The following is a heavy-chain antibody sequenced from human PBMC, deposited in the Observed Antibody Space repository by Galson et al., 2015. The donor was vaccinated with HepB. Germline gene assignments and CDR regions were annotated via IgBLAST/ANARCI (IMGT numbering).Heavy chain of an antibody. CDR1: GFTFSSYG. Sequence: SLRLSCAASGFTFSSYGMHWVRQAPGKGLEWVAVIWYDGSNKYYADSVKGRFTISRDNSKNTLYLQMSSLRTEDTAVYYCARDPHTKAAAGTGIDYWGQGTLVTVSS. V-gene: IGHV3-33*01. J-gene: IGHJ4*02. D-gene: IGHD6-13*01. CDR3: ARDPHTKAAAGTGIDY. CDR2: IWYDGSNK.